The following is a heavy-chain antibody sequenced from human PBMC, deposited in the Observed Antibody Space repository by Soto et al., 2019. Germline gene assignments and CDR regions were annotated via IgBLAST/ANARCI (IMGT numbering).Heavy chain of an antibody. V-gene: IGHV3-30*18. CDR2: ISYDGSNK. J-gene: IGHJ6*02. CDR3: AKEGDLGSYYAYYYYGMDV. Sequence: GGSLRLSCAASGFTFSSYGMHWVRQAPGKELEWVAVISYDGSNKYYADSVKGRFTISRDNSKNTQYLQMNSRRAEDTAVYYCAKEGDLGSYYAYYYYGMDVWGQGTTVTVSS. CDR1: GFTFSSYG. D-gene: IGHD1-26*01.